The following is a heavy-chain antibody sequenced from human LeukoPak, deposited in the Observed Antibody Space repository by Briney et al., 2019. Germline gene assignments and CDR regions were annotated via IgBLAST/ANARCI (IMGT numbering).Heavy chain of an antibody. Sequence: GASVKVSCKASGYTFTSYDINWVRQATGQGLEWMGWMNSNSGNTGYAQKFQGRVTITRDTSISTAYMELSSLRSEDTAVYYCATAIRGGSARFDPWGQGNLVTVSS. V-gene: IGHV1-8*01. CDR2: MNSNSGNT. J-gene: IGHJ5*02. CDR3: ATAIRGGSARFDP. D-gene: IGHD2-15*01. CDR1: GYTFTSYD.